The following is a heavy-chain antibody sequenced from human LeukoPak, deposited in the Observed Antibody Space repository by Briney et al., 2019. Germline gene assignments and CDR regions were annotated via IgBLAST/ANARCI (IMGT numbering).Heavy chain of an antibody. Sequence: PSETLSLTCAVSGYSISSGYYWGWLRQPPGKGLEWFGSIYHSGSTYYNPSLKSRVTISIDTSKNQFSLKLSSVTAADTAVYYCARPAVGGGDNNAFVIWGEGTMVTVSS. D-gene: IGHD2-21*01. CDR3: ARPAVGGGDNNAFVI. V-gene: IGHV4-38-2*01. CDR2: IYHSGST. CDR1: GYSISSGYY. J-gene: IGHJ3*02.